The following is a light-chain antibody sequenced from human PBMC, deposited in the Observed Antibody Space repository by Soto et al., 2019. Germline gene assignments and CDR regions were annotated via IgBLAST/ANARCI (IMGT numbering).Light chain of an antibody. CDR3: QQCGSSPWT. CDR1: QSVSSSY. V-gene: IGKV3-20*01. Sequence: EIVLTQSPGTLSLSPGERATLSCRASQSVSSSYLAWYQQEPGQAPRLLIYGASSRATGIPDRFSGSGSGTDFTLTISRLEPEDFAVYYCQQCGSSPWTFGQGTKVDIK. J-gene: IGKJ1*01. CDR2: GAS.